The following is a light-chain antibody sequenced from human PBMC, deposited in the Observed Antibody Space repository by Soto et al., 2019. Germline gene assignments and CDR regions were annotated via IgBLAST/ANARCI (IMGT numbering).Light chain of an antibody. CDR1: QSISNF. CDR3: QQSYSTPRT. CDR2: AAS. Sequence: DIQMTQSPSSLSASVRDRVTITCRASQSISNFLNWYQQKPGKAPKLLIYAASSLQSGVPSRFSGSRSGTDFTLTISSLQPEDFATYYCQQSYSTPRTFGQGTKVEIK. V-gene: IGKV1-39*01. J-gene: IGKJ1*01.